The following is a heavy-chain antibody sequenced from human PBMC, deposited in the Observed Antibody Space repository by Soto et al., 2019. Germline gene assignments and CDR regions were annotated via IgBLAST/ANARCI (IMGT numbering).Heavy chain of an antibody. CDR2: ISNSGST. CDR1: GDSVSSRSYY. CDR3: AREYFDSPGYYYPAPLGY. D-gene: IGHD3-22*01. V-gene: IGHV4-61*01. Sequence: SETLSLTCTVSGDSVSSRSYYWSWIRQPPGKGLEWIAYISNSGSTKSNPSLKSRVTISIDTSKNQFSLQLSSVTAADTAIYYCAREYFDSPGYYYPAPLGYLGQGTLVTVSS. J-gene: IGHJ4*02.